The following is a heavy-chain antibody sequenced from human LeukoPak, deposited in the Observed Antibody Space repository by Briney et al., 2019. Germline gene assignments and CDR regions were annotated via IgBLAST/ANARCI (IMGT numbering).Heavy chain of an antibody. CDR3: AKGFDYYDSSGTQPPFDY. CDR1: GFTFSSYG. J-gene: IGHJ4*02. Sequence: GGSLRLSCAASGFTFSSYGVHWVRQAPGKGLEWVAVISYDGSNKYYADSVKGRFTISRDNSKNTLYLQMNSLRAEDTAVYYCAKGFDYYDSSGTQPPFDYWGQGTLVTVSS. D-gene: IGHD3-22*01. V-gene: IGHV3-30*18. CDR2: ISYDGSNK.